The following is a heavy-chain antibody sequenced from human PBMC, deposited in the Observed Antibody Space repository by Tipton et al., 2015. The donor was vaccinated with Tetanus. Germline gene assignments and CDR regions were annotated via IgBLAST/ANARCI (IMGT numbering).Heavy chain of an antibody. D-gene: IGHD1-26*01. V-gene: IGHV3-23*03. CDR3: AKVRGTLRYSFDN. Sequence: SVKGRLTTSRDDSKNTLYLHMTSLRAEDTAVYYCAKVRGTLRYSFDNWGQGTLVTVSS. J-gene: IGHJ4*02.